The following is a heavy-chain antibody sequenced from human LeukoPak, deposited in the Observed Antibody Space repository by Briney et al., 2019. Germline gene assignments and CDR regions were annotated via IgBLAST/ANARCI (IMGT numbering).Heavy chain of an antibody. J-gene: IGHJ4*02. CDR3: AKAGARYYYGSGSYYGDYFDY. CDR1: GFTFDDYA. CDR2: ISWNSGSI. V-gene: IGHV3-9*01. D-gene: IGHD3-10*01. Sequence: PGGSLRLSCAASGFTFDDYAMHWVRQAPGKGLEWVSGISWNSGSIGYADSVKGRFTISRDNAKNSLYPQMDSLRAEDTALYYCAKAGARYYYGSGSYYGDYFDYWGQGTLVTVSS.